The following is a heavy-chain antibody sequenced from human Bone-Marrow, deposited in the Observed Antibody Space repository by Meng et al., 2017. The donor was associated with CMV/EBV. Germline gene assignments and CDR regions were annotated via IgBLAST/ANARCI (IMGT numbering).Heavy chain of an antibody. CDR3: ARGDDIVVVLDY. CDR1: GGSVCSGSYY. J-gene: IGHJ4*02. V-gene: IGHV4-61*01. D-gene: IGHD2-2*01. Sequence: VSGGSVCSGSYYWSWIRQPPGKGLEWIGYIYYSGSTNYNPSLKSRVTISVDTSKNQFSLKLSSVTAADTAVYYCARGDDIVVVLDYWGQGTLVTVSS. CDR2: IYYSGST.